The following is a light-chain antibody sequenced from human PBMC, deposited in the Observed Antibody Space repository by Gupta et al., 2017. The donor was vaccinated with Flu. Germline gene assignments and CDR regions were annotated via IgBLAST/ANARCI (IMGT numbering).Light chain of an antibody. CDR1: QSVSNL. Sequence: GERATRSCRASQSVSNLLAWYQQKPGQAPRLLIYDASNRATGSPARFSGSGSGTDFTLTISSLEPEDFAVYYCQQRSNWPLTFGGGTKVDI. CDR3: QQRSNWPLT. J-gene: IGKJ4*01. V-gene: IGKV3-11*01. CDR2: DAS.